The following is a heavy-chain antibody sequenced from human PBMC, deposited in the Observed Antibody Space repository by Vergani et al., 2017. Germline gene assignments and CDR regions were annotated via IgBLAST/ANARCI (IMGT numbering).Heavy chain of an antibody. CDR2: IYPGDSDT. CDR3: ARHTQYYXDSSGRSPYWYFDL. D-gene: IGHD3-22*01. J-gene: IGHJ2*01. Sequence: EVQLVQSGAEVKKPGESLKISCKGSGYSFTSYSIGWVRQMPGKGLEWMGIIYPGDSDTRYSPSFQGQVTISADKSISTAYLQWSSLKASDTAMYYCARHTQYYXDSSGRSPYWYFDLWGRGTLVTVSS. CDR1: GYSFTSYS. V-gene: IGHV5-51*01.